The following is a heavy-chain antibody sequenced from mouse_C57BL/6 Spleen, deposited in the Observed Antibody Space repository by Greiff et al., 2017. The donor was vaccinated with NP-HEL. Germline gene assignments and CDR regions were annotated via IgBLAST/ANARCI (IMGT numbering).Heavy chain of an antibody. D-gene: IGHD2-4*01. CDR1: GYSITSGYY. CDR2: ISYDGSN. J-gene: IGHJ3*01. CDR3: ARERIYYDYDRAWFAY. Sequence: EVKLMESGPGLVKPSQSLSLTCSVTGYSITSGYYWNWIRQFPGNKLEWMGYISYDGSNNYNPSLKNRISITRDTSKNQFFLKLNSVTTEDTATYYCARERIYYDYDRAWFAYWGQGTLVTVSA. V-gene: IGHV3-6*01.